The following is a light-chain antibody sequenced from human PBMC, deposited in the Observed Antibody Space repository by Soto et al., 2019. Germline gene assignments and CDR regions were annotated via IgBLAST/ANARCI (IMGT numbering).Light chain of an antibody. V-gene: IGKV3-11*01. CDR1: QSISSI. CDR3: QQRSNWPLT. CDR2: DTS. Sequence: EIVLTQSPDTLSLSPGERATLSCRASQSISSILAWYQQKPGQAPRLLIYDTSNRATGIPARFSGSGSATDFTLTISSLEPEDFAVYYCQQRSNWPLTFGGGTKVEIK. J-gene: IGKJ4*01.